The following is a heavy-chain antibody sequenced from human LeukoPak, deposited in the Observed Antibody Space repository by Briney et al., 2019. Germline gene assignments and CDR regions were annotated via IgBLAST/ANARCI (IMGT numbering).Heavy chain of an antibody. Sequence: QPGGSLRLSCAVSGFTFSSYAMHWVRQAPGKGLEWVSLISGDGGRTYYADSVKGRFTISRDNSKNSLYLQMNSLGTEDTALYYCAKDLGRNYNLFDYWGQGTLVTVSS. CDR3: AKDLGRNYNLFDY. CDR2: ISGDGGRT. J-gene: IGHJ4*02. D-gene: IGHD1-7*01. V-gene: IGHV3-43*02. CDR1: GFTFSSYA.